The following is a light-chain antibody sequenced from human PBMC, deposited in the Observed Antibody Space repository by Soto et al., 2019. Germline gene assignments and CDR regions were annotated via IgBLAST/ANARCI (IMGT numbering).Light chain of an antibody. CDR3: HQSFTGPIT. Sequence: DIQMTQSPSSLSASVGDRVTITCRSSQNINRYVSWFQQKPGKAPNLLIFGASNLQTGVPSRFSGSGSGTEFTLTITNLQPEDFVTYYCHQSFTGPITFGQGTRLEIK. J-gene: IGKJ5*01. V-gene: IGKV1-39*01. CDR1: QNINRY. CDR2: GAS.